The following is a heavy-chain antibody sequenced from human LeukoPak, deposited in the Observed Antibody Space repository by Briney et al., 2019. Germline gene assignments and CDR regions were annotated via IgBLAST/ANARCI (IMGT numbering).Heavy chain of an antibody. D-gene: IGHD6-19*01. CDR2: ISYDGSNK. CDR1: GFTFSSYG. Sequence: GRSLRLSCAASGFTFSSYGMHWVRQAPGKGLEWVAVISYDGSNKYYADSVKGRFTISRDNSKNTLYLQMNSLGAEDTAVYYCAKVSERLATVSNFDYWGQGTLVTASS. J-gene: IGHJ4*02. CDR3: AKVSERLATVSNFDY. V-gene: IGHV3-30*18.